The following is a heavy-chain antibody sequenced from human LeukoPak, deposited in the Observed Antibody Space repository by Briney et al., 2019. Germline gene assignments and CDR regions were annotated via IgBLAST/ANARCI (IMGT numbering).Heavy chain of an antibody. Sequence: GGSLRFSCAASGFTFSSYWMHWVRQAPGKGLVWVSRINSDGSSTSYADSVKGRFTISRVNAKNTLYLQMNSLRAEDTAVYYCARYSSGWYYYYGMDVWGQGTTVTVSS. CDR1: GFTFSSYW. D-gene: IGHD6-19*01. CDR3: ARYSSGWYYYYGMDV. V-gene: IGHV3-74*01. CDR2: INSDGSST. J-gene: IGHJ6*02.